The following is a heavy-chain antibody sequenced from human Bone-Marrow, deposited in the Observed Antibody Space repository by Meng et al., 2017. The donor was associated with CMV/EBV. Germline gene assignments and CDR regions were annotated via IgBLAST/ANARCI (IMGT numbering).Heavy chain of an antibody. V-gene: IGHV1-69*05. CDR3: ATGGETYYYDTSGYLFDN. D-gene: IGHD3-22*01. Sequence: TFRSYAFSWVGQAPGQGLEWMGGIIPVFGTPRYAQAFQGRVTITTDGSTSTVYMELSSLRSEDTAVYYCATGGETYYYDTSGYLFDNWGQGTLVTVSS. J-gene: IGHJ4*02. CDR2: IIPVFGTP. CDR1: TFRSYA.